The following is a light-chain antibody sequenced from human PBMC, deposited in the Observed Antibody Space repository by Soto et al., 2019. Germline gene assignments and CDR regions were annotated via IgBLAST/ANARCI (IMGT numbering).Light chain of an antibody. CDR3: QHYGDSAPFT. CDR1: QSIKSTY. CDR2: ATS. J-gene: IGKJ3*01. Sequence: EVVLTQSPGTLSVSPGERATLSFMTIQSIKSTYVAWYQQKPGQAPRLLMSATSRRATGIPDRFSGSGSGTDFTLSISRLEPEDFAVYYCQHYGDSAPFTFGPGTKVDIK. V-gene: IGKV3-20*01.